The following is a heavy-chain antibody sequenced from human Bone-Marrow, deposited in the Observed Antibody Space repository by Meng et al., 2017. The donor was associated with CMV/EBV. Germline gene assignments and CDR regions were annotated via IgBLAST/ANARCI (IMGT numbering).Heavy chain of an antibody. Sequence: ASVKVSCKASGYRFTTYDINWVRQAPGQGLEWMGWISIYIGVTKYAQRVQGRVTMTTDTSTSTAYMELRSLRFDDTAVYYCTRDQLGVHGMDVWGRGTTVTVYS. D-gene: IGHD1-26*01. J-gene: IGHJ6*02. CDR1: GYRFTTYD. CDR3: TRDQLGVHGMDV. CDR2: ISIYIGVT. V-gene: IGHV1-18*01.